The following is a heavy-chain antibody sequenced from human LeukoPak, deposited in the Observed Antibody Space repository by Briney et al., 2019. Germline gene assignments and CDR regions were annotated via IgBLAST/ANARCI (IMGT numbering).Heavy chain of an antibody. CDR3: AKDRCSGGNCYDAFDI. Sequence: GGSLRLSCAASGFSFSNYAMSWVRQAPGKGLEWVSAISGSGVRTHYADSVRGRFTISRDKSKNTLYLQMNSLRAEDTAVYYRAKDRCSGGNCYDAFDIWGQGTMVTVSS. J-gene: IGHJ3*02. D-gene: IGHD2-15*01. CDR1: GFSFSNYA. CDR2: ISGSGVRT. V-gene: IGHV3-23*01.